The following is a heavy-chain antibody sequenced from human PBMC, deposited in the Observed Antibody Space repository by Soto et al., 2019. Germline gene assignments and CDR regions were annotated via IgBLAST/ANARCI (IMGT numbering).Heavy chain of an antibody. CDR2: INGGSGDT. D-gene: IGHD3-10*01. V-gene: IGHV1-3*01. CDR1: GYSFSTYV. CDR3: ARARPAYYGAGSYSFDI. J-gene: IGHJ3*02. Sequence: QVQLVQSGAEVMKPGASLKVSCEASGYSFSTYVIHWVRQAPGQGLEWLGWINGGSGDTKYSQMLQDRVTIRADTSASIVYMELSSLTSEDTAVYYCARARPAYYGAGSYSFDIWGRGTVVTVSS.